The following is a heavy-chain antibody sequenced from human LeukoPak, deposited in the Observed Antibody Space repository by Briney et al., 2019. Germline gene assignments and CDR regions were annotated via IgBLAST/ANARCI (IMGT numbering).Heavy chain of an antibody. Sequence: SETLSLTCAVYGGSFSGYYWSWIRQPPGKGLEWIGEIYHSGSTNYNPSLKSRVTISVDKSKNQFSLKLSSVTAADTAVYYCASRLMYYYGSGGIDYWGQGTLVTVSS. CDR2: IYHSGST. J-gene: IGHJ4*02. D-gene: IGHD3-10*01. CDR3: ASRLMYYYGSGGIDY. CDR1: GGSFSGYY. V-gene: IGHV4-34*01.